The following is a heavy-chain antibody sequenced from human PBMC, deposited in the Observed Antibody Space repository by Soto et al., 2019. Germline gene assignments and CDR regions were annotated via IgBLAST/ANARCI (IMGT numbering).Heavy chain of an antibody. V-gene: IGHV1-2*02. D-gene: IGHD6-6*01. Sequence: GASVKVSCKASGYTFTGYYMHWVRQAPGQGLEWMGWINPDSGGTNYAQKFQGRVTMTRDTSISKAYMELSRLRSDDTAVYYCARVTIAGRRWYYYGLDVWGQGTTVTVSS. CDR2: INPDSGGT. CDR3: ARVTIAGRRWYYYGLDV. CDR1: GYTFTGYY. J-gene: IGHJ6*02.